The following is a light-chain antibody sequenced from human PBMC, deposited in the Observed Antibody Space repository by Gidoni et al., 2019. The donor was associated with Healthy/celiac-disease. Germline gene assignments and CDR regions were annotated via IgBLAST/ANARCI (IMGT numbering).Light chain of an antibody. Sequence: AIRMTQPPSSFSASTGDRVTITCRASQGISSYLAWDQQKPGKAPKLLIYAASTLQSGVPSRFSGSGSGTDFTLTISCLQSEDFATYYCQQYYSYPYTFGQGTKLEIK. V-gene: IGKV1-8*01. CDR3: QQYYSYPYT. J-gene: IGKJ2*01. CDR1: QGISSY. CDR2: AAS.